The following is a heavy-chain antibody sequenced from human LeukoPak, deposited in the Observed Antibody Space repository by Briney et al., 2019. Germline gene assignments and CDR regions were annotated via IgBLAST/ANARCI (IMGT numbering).Heavy chain of an antibody. Sequence: VASVKVSCKASGYTFTNYGISWVRQAPGKGLEWMGGLDPEDGETIYAQKFQGRVTMTEDASTDTAYMELSSLRSEDTAVYYCATSLPYCSSTSCYTIDYYYYYMDVWGKGTTVTVSS. CDR2: LDPEDGET. J-gene: IGHJ6*03. D-gene: IGHD2-2*02. CDR3: ATSLPYCSSTSCYTIDYYYYYMDV. CDR1: GYTFTNYG. V-gene: IGHV1-24*01.